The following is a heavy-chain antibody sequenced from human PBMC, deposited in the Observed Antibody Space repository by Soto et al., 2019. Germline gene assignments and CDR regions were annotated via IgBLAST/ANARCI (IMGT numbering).Heavy chain of an antibody. Sequence: QVQLVQSGAEVKKPGSSVKVSCKASGGTFSSYTISWVRQAPGQGLEWMGRIIPILGIANYAQKFQGRVTSTANKSAVTAYMELSSLRSEYTAVYDCGSEITMVRGVVASTVVYWGQGTLVTVSS. CDR3: GSEITMVRGVVASTVVY. CDR2: IIPILGIA. V-gene: IGHV1-69*02. CDR1: GGTFSSYT. D-gene: IGHD3-10*01. J-gene: IGHJ4*02.